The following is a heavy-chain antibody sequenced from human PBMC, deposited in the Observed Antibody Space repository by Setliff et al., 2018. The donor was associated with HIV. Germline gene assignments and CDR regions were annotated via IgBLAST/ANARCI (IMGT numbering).Heavy chain of an antibody. Sequence: KPSETLSLTCTVSAASIRNSYWTWIRQPAGRGLEWIGRIYPSGTINYNPSLKSRVTMSVDTSKNQFSLRLTSVSAADTALYYCAGSMGATKGSWFEPWGQGTLVTV. CDR2: IYPSGTI. D-gene: IGHD1-26*01. V-gene: IGHV4-4*07. J-gene: IGHJ5*02. CDR3: AGSMGATKGSWFEP. CDR1: AASIRNSY.